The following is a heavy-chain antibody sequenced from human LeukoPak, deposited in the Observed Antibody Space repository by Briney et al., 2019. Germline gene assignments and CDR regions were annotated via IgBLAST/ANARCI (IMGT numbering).Heavy chain of an antibody. CDR2: ITSSGDGT. J-gene: IGHJ4*02. D-gene: IGHD3-22*01. V-gene: IGHV3-23*01. CDR3: AKDRPNYYGSNGHYYRRDGDY. Sequence: GGSLRLSXAASGFTFSIYAMSWVRQAPGKGLQWVSSITSSGDGTYYADSVKGRFTIFRDNSENMLYLQMNSLRVEDTAVYFCAKDRPNYYGSNGHYYRRDGDYWGQGTLVTVSS. CDR1: GFTFSIYA.